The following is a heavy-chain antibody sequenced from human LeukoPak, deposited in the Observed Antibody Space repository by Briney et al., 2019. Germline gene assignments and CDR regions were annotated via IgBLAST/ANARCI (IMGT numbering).Heavy chain of an antibody. V-gene: IGHV4-31*03. CDR2: IYYSGST. CDR1: GGSISSGGYY. D-gene: IGHD6-13*01. J-gene: IGHJ4*02. Sequence: SETLSLTCTVSGGSISSGGYYWSWIRQHTGKGLEWIGYIYYSGSTYYNPSLKSRVTISVDTSKNQFSLKLSSVTAADTAVYYRASEEQLVFDYWGQGTLVTVSS. CDR3: ASEEQLVFDY.